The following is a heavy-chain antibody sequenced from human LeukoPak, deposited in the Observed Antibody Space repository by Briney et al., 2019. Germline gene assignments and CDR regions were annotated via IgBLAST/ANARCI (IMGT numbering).Heavy chain of an antibody. CDR3: AADYDILTGYTGVDY. CDR2: ISGSGGST. V-gene: IGHV3-23*01. J-gene: IGHJ4*02. Sequence: GGSLRLSCAASGFTVSSNYMSWVRQAPGKGLEWVSAISGSGGSTYYADSVKGRFTISRDNSKNTLYLQMNSLRAEDTAVYYCAADYDILTGYTGVDYWGQGTLVTVSS. D-gene: IGHD3-9*01. CDR1: GFTVSSNY.